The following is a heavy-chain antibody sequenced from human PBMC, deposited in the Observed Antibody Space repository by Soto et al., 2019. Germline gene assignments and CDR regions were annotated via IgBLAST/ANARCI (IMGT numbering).Heavy chain of an antibody. J-gene: IGHJ4*02. Sequence: YLLESGGGLVQPGGSLRLSCTASAFTFSSYSMSWVRQAPGQGLEWVSTISGSGDRSYYIDSVKGRFTIYRDNSKNTFYLQMDSLRVEDTAVYYCAKDRAVLRFLEWLSGFDFWGQGTMVTVSS. D-gene: IGHD3-3*01. CDR2: ISGSGDRS. V-gene: IGHV3-23*01. CDR1: AFTFSSYS. CDR3: AKDRAVLRFLEWLSGFDF.